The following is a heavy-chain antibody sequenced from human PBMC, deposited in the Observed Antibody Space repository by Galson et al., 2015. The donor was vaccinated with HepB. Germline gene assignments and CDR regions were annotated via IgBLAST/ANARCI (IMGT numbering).Heavy chain of an antibody. CDR3: AKAGYYDSSGYYYIYYYYFYMDV. CDR1: GFTFSSYA. CDR2: ISGSDGST. V-gene: IGHV3-23*01. J-gene: IGHJ6*03. D-gene: IGHD3-22*01. Sequence: SLRLSCAASGFTFSSYAMNWVRQAPGKGLEWVSAISGSDGSTYYADSVKGRFTISRDNSKNTLYLQMNSLRAEDTAVYYCAKAGYYDSSGYYYIYYYYFYMDVWSKGTTVTVSS.